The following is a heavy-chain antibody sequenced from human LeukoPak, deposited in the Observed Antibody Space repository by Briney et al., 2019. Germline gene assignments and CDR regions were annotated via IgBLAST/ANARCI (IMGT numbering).Heavy chain of an antibody. CDR1: GFIFSSHT. CDR2: ISYDGSNK. V-gene: IGHV3-30*14. D-gene: IGHD2-15*01. J-gene: IGHJ4*02. Sequence: PGRSLRLSCAASGFIFSSHTLHWVRQGPGKGLEWMAVISYDGSNKYYADSVKGRFTISRDNSKNTLYFQMNSLRGEDTAVYYCARKVVFDFWGQGTLVTVSS. CDR3: ARKVVFDF.